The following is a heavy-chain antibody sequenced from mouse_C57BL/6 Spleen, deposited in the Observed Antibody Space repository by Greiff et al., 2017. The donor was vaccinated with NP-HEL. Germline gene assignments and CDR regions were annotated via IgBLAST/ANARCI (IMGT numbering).Heavy chain of an antibody. CDR1: GYAFSSYW. J-gene: IGHJ4*01. Sequence: VQLKQSGAELVKPGASVKISCKASGYAFSSYWMNWVKQRPGKGLEWIGQIYPGDGDTNYNGKFKGKATLTADKSSSTAYMQLSSLTSEDSAVYFCARDGNYVYAMDYWGQGTSVTVSS. CDR2: IYPGDGDT. D-gene: IGHD2-1*01. V-gene: IGHV1-80*01. CDR3: ARDGNYVYAMDY.